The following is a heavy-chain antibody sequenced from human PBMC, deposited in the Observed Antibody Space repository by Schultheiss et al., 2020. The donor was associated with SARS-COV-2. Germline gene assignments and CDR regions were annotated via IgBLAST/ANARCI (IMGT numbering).Heavy chain of an antibody. Sequence: SQTLSLTCTVSGGSISSYYWSWVRQPPGKGLEWIGYIYYSGSTNYNPSLKSRVTISVDKSKNQFSLKLSSVTAADTAVYYCARGGRGYSRYYGMDVWGQGTLVTVSS. V-gene: IGHV4-59*12. J-gene: IGHJ6*02. D-gene: IGHD5-12*01. CDR1: GGSISSYY. CDR3: ARGGRGYSRYYGMDV. CDR2: IYYSGST.